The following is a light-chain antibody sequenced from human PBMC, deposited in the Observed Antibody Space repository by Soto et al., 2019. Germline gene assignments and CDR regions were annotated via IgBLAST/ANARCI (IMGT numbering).Light chain of an antibody. CDR1: QSLNNY. CDR3: QQYNSYSPLT. Sequence: GDRVTITCRASQSLNNYLTWYQQKPGKVPKVLIYKASSLESGVPSRFSGSGSGTEFTLTISSLQPDDFATYYCQQYNSYSPLTFGGGTKVDIK. V-gene: IGKV1-5*03. J-gene: IGKJ4*01. CDR2: KAS.